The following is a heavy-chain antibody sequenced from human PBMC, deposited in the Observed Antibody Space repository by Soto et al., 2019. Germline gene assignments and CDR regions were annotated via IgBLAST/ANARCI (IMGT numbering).Heavy chain of an antibody. J-gene: IGHJ5*02. CDR1: GFTFSSYG. CDR3: AKDGLGHYYDSSGYFSP. CDR2: ISYDGSNK. Sequence: GGSLRLSCAASGFTFSSYGMHWVRQAPGKGLEWVAVISYDGSNKYYADSVKGRFTISRDNSKNTLYLQMSSLRAEDTAVYYCAKDGLGHYYDSSGYFSPWGQGTLVTVSS. D-gene: IGHD3-22*01. V-gene: IGHV3-30*18.